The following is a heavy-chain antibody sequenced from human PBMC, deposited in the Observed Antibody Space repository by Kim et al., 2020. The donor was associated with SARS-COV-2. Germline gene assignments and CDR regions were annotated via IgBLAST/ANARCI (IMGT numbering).Heavy chain of an antibody. V-gene: IGHV1-18*01. J-gene: IGHJ6*02. CDR3: ARVGYYFGSGSYSEHYYYYGMDV. CDR1: GYTFPSYG. Sequence: ASVKVSCKASGYTFPSYGISWVRQAPGQGLEWMGWISAYNGNTNYVQKLQGRITMTTDTSTSTAYMELRSLRSDDTAVYYCARVGYYFGSGSYSEHYYYYGMDVWGPGTTVTVSS. D-gene: IGHD3-10*01. CDR2: ISAYNGNT.